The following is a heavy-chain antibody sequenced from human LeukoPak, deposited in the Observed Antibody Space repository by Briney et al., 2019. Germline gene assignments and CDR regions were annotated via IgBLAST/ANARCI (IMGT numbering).Heavy chain of an antibody. D-gene: IGHD5-12*01. Sequence: ASVKVSCKASGGTFSSYAISWVRQAPGQGLEWMGGIIPIFGTANYAQKFQGRVTITADESTSTAYMELSSLRSEDTAEYYCAGGYDSNHYGMDVWGQGTTVTVSS. CDR1: GGTFSSYA. J-gene: IGHJ6*02. CDR3: AGGYDSNHYGMDV. CDR2: IIPIFGTA. V-gene: IGHV1-69*13.